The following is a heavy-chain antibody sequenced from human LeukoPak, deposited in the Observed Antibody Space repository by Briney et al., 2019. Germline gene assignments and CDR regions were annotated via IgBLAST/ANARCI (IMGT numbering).Heavy chain of an antibody. CDR3: ARDRNSMMRAWFDP. J-gene: IGHJ5*02. D-gene: IGHD2/OR15-2a*01. CDR1: GFTFSNYW. CDR2: INTDGSRT. V-gene: IGHV3-74*01. Sequence: GGSLRLSCAASGFTFSNYWMHWVRQAPGKGLVWVSRINTDGSRTSYADSVKGRSTISRDNAKNTLYLQMNSLRVEDMAVYYCARDRNSMMRAWFDPWGQGTLVTVSS.